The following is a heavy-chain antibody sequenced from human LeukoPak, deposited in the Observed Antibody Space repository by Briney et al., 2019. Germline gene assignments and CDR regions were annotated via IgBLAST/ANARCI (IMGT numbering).Heavy chain of an antibody. V-gene: IGHV4-59*01. J-gene: IGHJ3*02. CDR3: AGPWTGAFDI. CDR1: GGPISSYY. Sequence: PSETLSLTCTVSGGPISSYYWSWIRQPPGKGLEWIGYIYYSGSTNYNPSLKSRVTISVDTSKNQFSLKLSSVTAADTAVYYCAGPWTGAFDIWGQGTMVTVSS. D-gene: IGHD3-10*01. CDR2: IYYSGST.